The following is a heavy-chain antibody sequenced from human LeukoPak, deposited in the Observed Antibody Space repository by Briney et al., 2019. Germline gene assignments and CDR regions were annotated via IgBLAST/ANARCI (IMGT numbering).Heavy chain of an antibody. CDR1: GYTFTSYY. CDR2: INTNTGNP. D-gene: IGHD4-11*01. CDR3: ARGNYPPYYYYYYMDV. V-gene: IGHV7-4-1*02. J-gene: IGHJ6*03. Sequence: ASVKVSCKASGYTFTSYYMHWVRQAPGQGLEWMGWINTNTGNPTYAQGFTGRFVFSLDTSVSTAYLQISSLKAEDTAVYYCARGNYPPYYYYYYMDVWGKGTTVTVSS.